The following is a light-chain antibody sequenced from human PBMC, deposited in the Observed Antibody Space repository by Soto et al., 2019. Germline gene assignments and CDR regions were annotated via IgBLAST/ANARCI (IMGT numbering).Light chain of an antibody. CDR3: QQYDPYSSWT. J-gene: IGKJ1*01. V-gene: IGKV1-5*03. CDR2: KAS. CDR1: QSVGNW. Sequence: DIQMTQSPSTLSASVGDRVTLTCRASQSVGNWLAWYQQKPGTAPKLLIYKASKLHTGVSSRFSGSGSGTEFTLTISSLQPDDVATYYCQQYDPYSSWTFGQGTKVEFK.